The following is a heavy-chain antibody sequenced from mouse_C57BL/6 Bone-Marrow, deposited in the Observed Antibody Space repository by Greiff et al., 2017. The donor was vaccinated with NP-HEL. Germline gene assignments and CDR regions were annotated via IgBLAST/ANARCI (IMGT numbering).Heavy chain of an antibody. Sequence: EVKLVESEGGLVQPGSSMKLSCTASGFTFSDYYMAWVRQVPEKGLEWVANINYDGSSTYYLDSLKSRFIISRDNAKNILYLQMSSLKSEDTATYYCARDRNYDGYHFDVWGTGTTVTVSS. D-gene: IGHD2-3*01. CDR3: ARDRNYDGYHFDV. CDR2: INYDGSST. CDR1: GFTFSDYY. J-gene: IGHJ1*03. V-gene: IGHV5-16*01.